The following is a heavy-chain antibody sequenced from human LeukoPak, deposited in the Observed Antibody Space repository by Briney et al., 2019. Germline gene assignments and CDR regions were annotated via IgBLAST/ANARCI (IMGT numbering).Heavy chain of an antibody. CDR3: ARRTAAAGWAFDI. CDR2: IYPGDSDT. J-gene: IGHJ3*02. D-gene: IGHD6-13*01. V-gene: IGHV5-51*01. CDR1: GYSFASYW. Sequence: GESLKISCKASGYSFASYWIGWVRQMPGKGLEWMGIIYPGDSDTRYSPSFQGQVTISADKSISTAYLQWSSLKTSDTAMYYCARRTAAAGWAFDIWGQGTMVTVSS.